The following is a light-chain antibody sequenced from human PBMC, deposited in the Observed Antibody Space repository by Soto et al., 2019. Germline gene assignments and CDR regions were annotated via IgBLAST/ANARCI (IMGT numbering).Light chain of an antibody. CDR3: QQYENWTPYS. V-gene: IGKV3-15*01. Sequence: TQSPATLSVSLGEEVSLSCRASQSVGPNLAWYQQRPGQAPRLLIHWGSTRANGVPARFRGSGRGTDFAFTISNLQSEDLAVYYCQQYENWTPYSFGQGTRLEIK. CDR1: QSVGPN. CDR2: WGS. J-gene: IGKJ2*03.